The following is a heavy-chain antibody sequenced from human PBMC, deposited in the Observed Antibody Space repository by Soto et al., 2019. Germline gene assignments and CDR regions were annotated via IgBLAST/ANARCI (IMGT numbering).Heavy chain of an antibody. CDR3: AREGSSSGPDYEY. CDR2: TRNKASSYTT. V-gene: IGHV3-72*01. D-gene: IGHD3-22*01. J-gene: IGHJ4*02. Sequence: EVQLVESGGGLVQPGGSLRLSCAASGFSFSDYYINWVRQAPGKGLEWVGRTRNKASSYTTDYAAFVKGRFTISRDDSKNLIYLQMNSLTTEVTAVYYCAREGSSSGPDYEYWGQGTGVTVSS. CDR1: GFSFSDYY.